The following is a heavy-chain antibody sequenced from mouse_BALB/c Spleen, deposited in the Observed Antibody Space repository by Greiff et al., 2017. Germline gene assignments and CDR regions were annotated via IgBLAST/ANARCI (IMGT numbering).Heavy chain of an antibody. J-gene: IGHJ4*01. CDR3: ARSYGNYDPYYAMDY. V-gene: IGHV5-4*02. CDR2: ISDGGSYT. Sequence: EVQLVESGGGLVKPGGSLKLSCAASGFTFSDYYMYWVRQTPEKRLEWVATISDGGSYTYYPDSVKGRFTISRDNAKNNLYLQMSSLKSEDTAMYYCARSYGNYDPYYAMDYWGQGTSVTVSS. CDR1: GFTFSDYY. D-gene: IGHD2-10*02.